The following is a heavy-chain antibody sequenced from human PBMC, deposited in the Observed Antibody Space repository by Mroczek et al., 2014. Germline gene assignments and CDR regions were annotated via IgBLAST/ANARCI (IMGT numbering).Heavy chain of an antibody. CDR2: IIPILGIA. Sequence: QSGAEVKKPGSSVKVSCKXSGGTFSSYTISWVRQAPGQGLEWMGGIIPILGIANYAQKFQGRVTITADKSTSTAYMELSSLRSEDTAVYYCASRPRIVGATTILGDYWGQGTLVTVSS. V-gene: IGHV1-69*02. J-gene: IGHJ4*02. CDR3: ASRPRIVGATTILGDY. CDR1: GGTFSSYT. D-gene: IGHD1-26*01.